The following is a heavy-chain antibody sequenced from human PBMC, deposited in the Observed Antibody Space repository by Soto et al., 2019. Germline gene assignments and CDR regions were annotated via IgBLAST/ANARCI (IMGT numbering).Heavy chain of an antibody. CDR2: ISYDGSNK. J-gene: IGHJ6*02. CDR1: GFTFSSYA. CDR3: ASHFSFITMVRDPRKYGMDV. Sequence: QVQLVESGGGVVQPGRSLRLSCAASGFTFSSYAMHWVRQAPGKGLEWVAVISYDGSNKYYADSVKGRFTISRDNSKNTLYLQMNIRRAEDTAVYYCASHFSFITMVRDPRKYGMDVWGQGTTVTVSS. V-gene: IGHV3-30-3*01. D-gene: IGHD3-10*01.